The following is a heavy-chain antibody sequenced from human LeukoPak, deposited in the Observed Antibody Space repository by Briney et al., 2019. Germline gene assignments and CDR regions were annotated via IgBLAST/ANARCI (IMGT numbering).Heavy chain of an antibody. CDR2: INPNSGGT. CDR3: ARDWKVDYGDYGDH. Sequence: ASVKVSCKASGYTFTGYYMHWVRQAPGQGLEWMGWINPNSGGTNYAQKFQGRVAMTRDTSISTAYMELSRLRSDDTAVYYCARDWKVDYGDYGDHWGQGTLVTVSS. V-gene: IGHV1-2*02. D-gene: IGHD4-17*01. J-gene: IGHJ4*02. CDR1: GYTFTGYY.